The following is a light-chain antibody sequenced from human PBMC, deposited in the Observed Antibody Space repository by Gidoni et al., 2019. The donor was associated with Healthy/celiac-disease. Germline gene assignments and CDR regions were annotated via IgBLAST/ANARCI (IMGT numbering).Light chain of an antibody. CDR2: KAS. CDR1: QSISSW. J-gene: IGKJ2*01. CDR3: QQYNSYSYT. V-gene: IGKV1-5*03. Sequence: DIHMTHSPSTLSASVGDRVTITCRASQSISSWLAWYQQKPGKAPKLLIYKASSLESGVPSRFSGSGSGTEFTLTISSLQPDDFATYYCQQYNSYSYTFDQGTKLEIK.